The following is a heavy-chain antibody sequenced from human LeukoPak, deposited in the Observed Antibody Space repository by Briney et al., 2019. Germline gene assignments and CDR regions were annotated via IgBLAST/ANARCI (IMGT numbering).Heavy chain of an antibody. D-gene: IGHD4-23*01. Sequence: WGSLRLSCAASGFTFSSYAMHWVRQAPGKGLERVAVISYDGSNKYYADSVKGRFTISRDTSKNTLYLQMNSLRAEDTAVYYCARDGARSGNSGYFDYWGQGTLVTVSS. V-gene: IGHV3-30*04. CDR3: ARDGARSGNSGYFDY. CDR2: ISYDGSNK. CDR1: GFTFSSYA. J-gene: IGHJ4*02.